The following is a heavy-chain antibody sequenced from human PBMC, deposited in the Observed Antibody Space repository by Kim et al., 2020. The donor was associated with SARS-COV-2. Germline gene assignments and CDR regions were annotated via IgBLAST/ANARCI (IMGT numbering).Heavy chain of an antibody. V-gene: IGHV3-23*01. CDR3: AKSKNINYGSGNPDY. D-gene: IGHD3-10*01. CDR2: ICGSGGST. J-gene: IGHJ4*02. Sequence: GGSLRLSCAASGFTFSSYAMSWVRQAPGKGLEWVAAICGSGGSTYYADSVKGRFTISRDNSKNTLYLQMNSLRSEDTAVYYCAKSKNINYGSGNPDYWGQGTPVTVSS. CDR1: GFTFSSYA.